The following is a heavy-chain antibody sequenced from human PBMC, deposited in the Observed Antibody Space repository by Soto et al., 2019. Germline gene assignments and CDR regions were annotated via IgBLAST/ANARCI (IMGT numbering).Heavy chain of an antibody. D-gene: IGHD2-15*01. CDR2: IYYSGST. CDR3: ARLGYCSGGSCYGVNWFDP. V-gene: IGHV4-39*01. Sequence: SETLSLTCTVSGGSISSSSYYWGWIRQPPGKGLEWIGSIYYSGSTYYNPSLKSRVTISVDTSKNQFSLKLSSVTAADTAVYYCARLGYCSGGSCYGVNWFDPWGQGTLVTVSS. J-gene: IGHJ5*02. CDR1: GGSISSSSYY.